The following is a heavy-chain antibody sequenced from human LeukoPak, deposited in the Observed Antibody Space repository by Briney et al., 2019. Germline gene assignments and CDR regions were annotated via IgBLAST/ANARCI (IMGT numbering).Heavy chain of an antibody. CDR1: RFTFSGYA. CDR3: TREGGSGSYSDS. J-gene: IGHJ4*02. CDR2: IRSSGEVT. V-gene: IGHV3-48*02. Sequence: PGGSLRLSCAASRFTFSGYAMNWVRQAPGKGLEWLSYIRSSGEVTYYADSVKGRFTISRDDAKKSLYLQMNSLREEDTAVYYCTREGGSGSYSDSWGQGTLVTVSP. D-gene: IGHD3-10*01.